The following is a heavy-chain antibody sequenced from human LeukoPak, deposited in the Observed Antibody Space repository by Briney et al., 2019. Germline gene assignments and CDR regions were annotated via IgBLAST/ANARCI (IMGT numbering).Heavy chain of an antibody. CDR1: GFTFSSYG. J-gene: IGHJ6*02. D-gene: IGHD4-17*01. CDR3: AKEIITGDDYGDFSNYGMDV. V-gene: IGHV3-30*18. Sequence: GGSLRLSCAASGFTFSSYGMHWVRQAPGKGLEWVAVISYEGSNKKYTDSVKGRFTISRDNSKNTLYLQMNSLRAEVTAVYYCAKEIITGDDYGDFSNYGMDVRGQGTTVTVSS. CDR2: ISYEGSNK.